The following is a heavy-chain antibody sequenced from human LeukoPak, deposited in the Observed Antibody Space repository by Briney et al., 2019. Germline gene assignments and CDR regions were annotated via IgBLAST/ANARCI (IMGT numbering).Heavy chain of an antibody. CDR3: ARAGDPSRYCSSTSCYYYYYGMDV. Sequence: PGGSLRLSCAASGFTFSSYSMNWVRQAPGKGLEWVSYISSSSSTIYYADSVKGRFTISRDNAKNSLYLQMNSLRDEDTAVCYCARAGDPSRYCSSTSCYYYYYGMDVWGQGTTVTVSS. D-gene: IGHD2-2*01. J-gene: IGHJ6*02. CDR1: GFTFSSYS. V-gene: IGHV3-48*02. CDR2: ISSSSSTI.